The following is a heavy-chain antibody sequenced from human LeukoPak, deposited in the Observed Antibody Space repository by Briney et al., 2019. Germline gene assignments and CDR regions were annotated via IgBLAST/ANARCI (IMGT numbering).Heavy chain of an antibody. CDR3: ARVNTNYYVPVNYGMDV. CDR2: IWYAGGNE. Sequence: GSLRLSCAAPGFTFNSYGMHWVRQAPGKGLEWVALIWYAGGNEYYADSVKRRFTISRDNSQNTLYLQMNSLRAEDTAVYYCARVNTNYYVPVNYGMDVWGQGTTVTVSS. D-gene: IGHD3-16*01. CDR1: GFTFNSYG. J-gene: IGHJ6*02. V-gene: IGHV3-33*01.